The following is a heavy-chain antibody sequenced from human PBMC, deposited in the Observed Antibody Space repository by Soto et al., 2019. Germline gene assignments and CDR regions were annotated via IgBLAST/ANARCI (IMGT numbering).Heavy chain of an antibody. D-gene: IGHD6-13*01. CDR1: GGTFSSYT. Sequence: ASVKVSFKASGGTFSSYTISWVRQAPGQGLEWMGRIIPILGIANYAQKFQGRVTITADKSTSTAYMELSSLRSEDTAVYYCARAPGGIAAAGRIYYYYMDVWGKGTTVTVSS. CDR3: ARAPGGIAAAGRIYYYYMDV. CDR2: IIPILGIA. V-gene: IGHV1-69*02. J-gene: IGHJ6*03.